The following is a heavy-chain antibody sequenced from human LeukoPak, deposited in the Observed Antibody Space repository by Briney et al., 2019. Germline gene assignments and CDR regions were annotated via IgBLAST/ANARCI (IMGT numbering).Heavy chain of an antibody. J-gene: IGHJ4*02. V-gene: IGHV3-23*01. CDR3: AKDGEIFGVVPSRGY. D-gene: IGHD3-3*01. Sequence: GGSLRLSCAASGFTFSSYVMSWVRQAPGKGLEWVSAISGSGRSTHYADSVKGRFTISRDNSKNTLYLQMNSLRAEDTAVYYCAKDGEIFGVVPSRGYWGQGTLVTVSS. CDR2: ISGSGRST. CDR1: GFTFSSYV.